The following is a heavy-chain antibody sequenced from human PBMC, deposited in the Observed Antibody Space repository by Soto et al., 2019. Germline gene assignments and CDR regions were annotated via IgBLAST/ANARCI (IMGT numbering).Heavy chain of an antibody. CDR3: ARRMVYGGDSFDS. CDR1: GFTFDSFA. CDR2: IRGSGTTP. V-gene: IGHV3-23*01. D-gene: IGHD2-21*02. J-gene: IGHJ4*02. Sequence: DVQLLESGGDLVQPGGSLRLSCAASGFTFDSFAMNWVRQAPGKGLEWVSGIRGSGTTPYYADSVKGRFIISRDNSRSTLSLHINSLRPDDTAIYFCARRMVYGGDSFDSWGQGTLVTVSS.